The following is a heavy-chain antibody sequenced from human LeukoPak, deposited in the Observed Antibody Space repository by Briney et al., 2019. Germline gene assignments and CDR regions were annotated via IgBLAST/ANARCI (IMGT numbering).Heavy chain of an antibody. CDR2: VYYSGYT. J-gene: IGHJ4*02. V-gene: IGHV4-59*01. D-gene: IGHD3-9*01. CDR3: ARGDIFFDS. CDR1: GGSISSSY. Sequence: TSETLSLTCTVSGGSISSSYCSWIRQPPGKGLEWIGYVYYSGYTNYNPSLKSRVTMSLDTSENHFSLKLSSVTAADTAVYYCARGDIFFDSWGQGTLVTVSS.